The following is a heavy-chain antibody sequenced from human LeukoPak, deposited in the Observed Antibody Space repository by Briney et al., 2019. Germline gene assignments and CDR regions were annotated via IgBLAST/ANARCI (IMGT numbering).Heavy chain of an antibody. V-gene: IGHV3-30*03. CDR1: GVTFSSYC. CDR3: ARDNGEFGGDPFDY. CDR2: ISYDGSNK. Sequence: GGSLRLSCVVSGVTFSSYCMNWVRQAPGKGLEWVAVISYDGSNKYYADSVKGRFTISRDNSKNTLYLQMNSLRAEDTAVYYCARDNGEFGGDPFDYWGQGTLVTVSS. J-gene: IGHJ4*02. D-gene: IGHD3-16*01.